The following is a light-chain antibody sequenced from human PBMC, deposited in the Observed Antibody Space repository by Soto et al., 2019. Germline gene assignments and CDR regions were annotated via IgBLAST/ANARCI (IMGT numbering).Light chain of an antibody. Sequence: QSVLTQPPSVSGAPGQRVTISCTGSSSNIGAGYDVHWYQQFPGTAPRLLIYANSIRPAGVPDRFSASKSDTSASLAITGRQAEDEADYYCQSYDSSPTTYVFGTGTKLTVL. CDR1: SSNIGAGYD. V-gene: IGLV1-40*01. CDR2: ANS. CDR3: QSYDSSPTTYV. J-gene: IGLJ1*01.